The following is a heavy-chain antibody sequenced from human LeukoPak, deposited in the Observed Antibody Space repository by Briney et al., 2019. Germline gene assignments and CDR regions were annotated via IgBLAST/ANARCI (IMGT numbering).Heavy chain of an antibody. CDR2: INSDGSST. CDR3: ASNDFWSGYYEI. Sequence: GGSLRLSCAASGSTFSSYWMHWVRQAPGKGLVWVSRINSDGSSTSYADSVKGRFTISRDNAKNTLYLQMNSLRAEDTAVYYCASNDFWSGYYEIWGQGTLVTVSS. CDR1: GSTFSSYW. D-gene: IGHD3-3*01. V-gene: IGHV3-74*01. J-gene: IGHJ4*02.